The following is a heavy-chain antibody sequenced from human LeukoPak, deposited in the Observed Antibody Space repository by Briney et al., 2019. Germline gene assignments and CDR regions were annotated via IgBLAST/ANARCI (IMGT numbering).Heavy chain of an antibody. CDR1: GFTFSSYS. D-gene: IGHD6-13*01. J-gene: IGHJ4*02. V-gene: IGHV3-21*01. CDR3: ARIFAAGIDY. CDR2: ISSSSSYI. Sequence: GGSLRLSCAASGFTFSSYSMNWVRQAPGKGLEWVSSISSSSSYIYYADSVKGRFTISRDNAKNTLYLQMNSLRAEDTAVYYCARIFAAGIDYWDQGTLVTVSS.